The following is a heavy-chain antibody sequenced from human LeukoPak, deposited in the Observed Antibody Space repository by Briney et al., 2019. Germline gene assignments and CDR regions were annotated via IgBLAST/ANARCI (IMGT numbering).Heavy chain of an antibody. D-gene: IGHD3-9*01. Sequence: ASVKVSCKASGYTFTRYYMHWVRQAPGQGLEWMGIINPSGDGTTYAQNFQGRVTMTRDTSTSTVYMDLSSLRSEDTAVYYCARESGLGYFEAALWGAFDIWGQGTMVPVSS. CDR2: INPSGDGT. CDR1: GYTFTRYY. CDR3: ARESGLGYFEAALWGAFDI. J-gene: IGHJ3*02. V-gene: IGHV1-46*01.